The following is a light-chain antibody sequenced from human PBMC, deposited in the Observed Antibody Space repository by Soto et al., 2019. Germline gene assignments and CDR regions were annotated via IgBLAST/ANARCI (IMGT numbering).Light chain of an antibody. CDR2: AAS. V-gene: IGKV1-12*01. Sequence: DIQMTQSPSSVSASVGDRVTITCRASQSVNSWLAWYQQKPGKAPKLLIYAASSLQSGVPSRFSGSGSGTNFALTISSLQPEDFATYYCQQAYIFPYTFGQGTELEIK. CDR1: QSVNSW. J-gene: IGKJ2*01. CDR3: QQAYIFPYT.